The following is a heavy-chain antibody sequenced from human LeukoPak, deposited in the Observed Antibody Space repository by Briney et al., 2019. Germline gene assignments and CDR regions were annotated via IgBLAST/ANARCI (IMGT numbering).Heavy chain of an antibody. V-gene: IGHV3-11*01. Sequence: PGRSLRLSCAASGFTFSDYYMSWIRQAPGKGLEWVSYISSSGSTIYYADSVKGRFTISRDNAKNSLYPQMNSLRAEDTAVYYCARDGPGYCSGGSCYLVGAFDIWGQGTMVTVSS. CDR2: ISSSGSTI. CDR1: GFTFSDYY. CDR3: ARDGPGYCSGGSCYLVGAFDI. D-gene: IGHD2-15*01. J-gene: IGHJ3*02.